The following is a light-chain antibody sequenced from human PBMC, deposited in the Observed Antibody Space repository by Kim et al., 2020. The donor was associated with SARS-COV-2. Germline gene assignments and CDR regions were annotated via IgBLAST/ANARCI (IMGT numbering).Light chain of an antibody. CDR2: DVT. Sequence: QSALTQPASVSGSPGQSITISCTGTSSDVGGYNYVSWYQQHPGKAPKLMIYDVTERPSGISNRFSGSKSGNTASLTISGLQAEDEAHYYCISYTDSNTFVCGGGTQLTVL. CDR1: SSDVGGYNY. CDR3: ISYTDSNTFV. V-gene: IGLV2-14*03. J-gene: IGLJ2*01.